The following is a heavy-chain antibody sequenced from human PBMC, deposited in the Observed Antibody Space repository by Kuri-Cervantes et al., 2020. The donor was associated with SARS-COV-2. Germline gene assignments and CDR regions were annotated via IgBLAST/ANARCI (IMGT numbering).Heavy chain of an antibody. CDR2: ISGSGGST. Sequence: GESLKLSCAASGFTFSGHWIHWVRQAPGKGLVWVSAISGSGGSTYYADSVKGRFTISRDNSKNTLYLQMNSLRAEDTAVYYCVRDGGHWNFDYWGQGTLVTVPS. D-gene: IGHD1-1*01. CDR1: GFTFSGHW. CDR3: VRDGGHWNFDY. V-gene: IGHV3-23*01. J-gene: IGHJ4*02.